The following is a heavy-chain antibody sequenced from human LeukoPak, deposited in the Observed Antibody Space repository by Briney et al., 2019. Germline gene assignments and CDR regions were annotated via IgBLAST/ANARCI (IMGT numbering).Heavy chain of an antibody. CDR2: MSFDGTNK. J-gene: IGHJ4*02. CDR3: ARANCGGDCQHSMYYFDF. Sequence: PGGSLRLSCAASGFTFSSYAMHWVRQAPGKGLECVAIMSFDGTNKYYADSVEGRFTISRDNSKNTLHLQMNSLRAEDTAVYYCARANCGGDCQHSMYYFDFWGQGTLVTVSS. V-gene: IGHV3-30*04. CDR1: GFTFSSYA. D-gene: IGHD2-21*02.